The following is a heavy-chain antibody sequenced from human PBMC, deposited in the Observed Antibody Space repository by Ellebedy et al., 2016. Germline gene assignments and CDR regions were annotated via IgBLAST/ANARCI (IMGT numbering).Heavy chain of an antibody. CDR3: ARVYHYRRGEYYYSYYMDV. CDR1: GFTFNSYW. CDR2: IKEDGS. J-gene: IGHJ6*03. V-gene: IGHV3-7*01. D-gene: IGHD4-11*01. Sequence: GESLKISXVASGFTFNSYWMSWVRQAPGNGLEWMASIKEDGSSVKGRFTISRDNAKNSVYLQMNSLRAEDTAVYYCARVYHYRRGEYYYSYYMDVWGKGTTVTVSS.